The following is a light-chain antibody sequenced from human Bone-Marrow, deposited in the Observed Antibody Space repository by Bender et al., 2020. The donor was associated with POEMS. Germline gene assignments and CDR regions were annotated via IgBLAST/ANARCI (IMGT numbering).Light chain of an antibody. CDR3: TSYTTRSTLE. Sequence: QSALTQPASVSGSPGQSITISCTGTNSDVGGGYNYVSWYQQHPGKAPKLIVYDVSDRPSGVSDRFSGSKSGNTASLTISGLQAEDEADYYCTSYTTRSTLEVGGGTKLTVL. CDR1: NSDVGGGYNY. J-gene: IGLJ2*01. CDR2: DVS. V-gene: IGLV2-14*03.